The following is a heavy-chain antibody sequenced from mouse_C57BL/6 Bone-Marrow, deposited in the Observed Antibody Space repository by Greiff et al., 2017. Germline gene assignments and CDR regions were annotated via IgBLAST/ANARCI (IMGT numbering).Heavy chain of an antibody. J-gene: IGHJ4*01. CDR2: INPNNGGT. Sequence: EVKLQQSGPELVKPGASVKISCKASGYTFTDYYMNWVKQSHGKSLEWIGDINPNNGGTSYNQKFKGKATLTVDKSSSTAYMELRSLTSEDSAVYYVARCGSYFYYAMDYWGQGTSVTVSS. CDR1: GYTFTDYY. CDR3: ARCGSYFYYAMDY. V-gene: IGHV1-26*01. D-gene: IGHD1-1*02.